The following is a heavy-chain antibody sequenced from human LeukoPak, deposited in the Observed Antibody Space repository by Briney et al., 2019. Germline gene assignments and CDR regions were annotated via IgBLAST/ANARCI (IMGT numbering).Heavy chain of an antibody. Sequence: GGSLRLSCAASGFTFSSYAMSWVRQAPGKGLEWVANIKQYGSEKYYVDSVKGRFTISSDNAKNSLYLQMNSLRAEDTAVYYCAGRYCSGGSCYRRYNWFDPWGQGTLVTVSS. CDR2: IKQYGSEK. V-gene: IGHV3-7*01. D-gene: IGHD2-15*01. J-gene: IGHJ5*02. CDR3: AGRYCSGGSCYRRYNWFDP. CDR1: GFTFSSYA.